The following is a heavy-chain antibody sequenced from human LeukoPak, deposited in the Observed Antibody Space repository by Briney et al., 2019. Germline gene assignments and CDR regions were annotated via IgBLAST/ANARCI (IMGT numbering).Heavy chain of an antibody. V-gene: IGHV1-46*01. Sequence: GASVKVSCKASGGTFSSYAISWVRQAPGQGLEWMGIINPSGGSTSYAQKFQGRVTMTRDTSTSTVYMELSSLRSEDTAVYYCAREGRDGYNYGYWGQGTLVTVSS. J-gene: IGHJ4*02. CDR3: AREGRDGYNYGY. CDR2: INPSGGST. CDR1: GGTFSSYA. D-gene: IGHD5-24*01.